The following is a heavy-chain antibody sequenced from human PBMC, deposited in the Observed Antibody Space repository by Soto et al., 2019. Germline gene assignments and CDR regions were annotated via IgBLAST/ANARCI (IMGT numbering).Heavy chain of an antibody. J-gene: IGHJ4*02. Sequence: KPSETLSLTCTVTGDSINNRSYYWGWIRQPPGKGLEWIGSIYYSGSTYNNPSLKSRVSMSVDTPKNQFSLKLRSVTAADTALYYCARQRTSVVTQAYFDSWGQGPLVTVSS. CDR2: IYYSGST. CDR3: ARQRTSVVTQAYFDS. CDR1: GDSINNRSYY. D-gene: IGHD2-21*02. V-gene: IGHV4-39*01.